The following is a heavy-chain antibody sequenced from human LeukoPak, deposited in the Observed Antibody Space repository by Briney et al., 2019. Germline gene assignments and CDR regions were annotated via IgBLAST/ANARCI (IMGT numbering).Heavy chain of an antibody. Sequence: SGPTLVKPTQTLTPTCTFSGFSLSTSGVGVXXXXXXXXXXXXWLALIYWDDDKRYSPSLKSRLTITKDTSKNQVVLTMTNMDPVDTATYYCAHRGTVAYYFDYWGQGTLVTVSS. CDR3: AHRGTVAYYFDY. D-gene: IGHD4-23*01. V-gene: IGHV2-5*02. CDR1: GFSLSTSGVG. CDR2: IYWDDDK. J-gene: IGHJ4*02.